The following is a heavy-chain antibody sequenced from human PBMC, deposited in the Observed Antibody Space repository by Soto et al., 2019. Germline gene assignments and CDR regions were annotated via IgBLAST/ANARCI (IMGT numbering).Heavy chain of an antibody. J-gene: IGHJ6*02. CDR2: IDAGNGNT. CDR1: GYTFTSYP. CDR3: ARAGYTDGSPYSGMEF. Sequence: ASVKVSCKASGYTFTSYPTHWVRQAPGQRLEWMGWIDAGNGNTKYSQKFRGRVTFTTDTSASTAYMDLSSLRSEDTAVYYCARAGYTDGSPYSGMEFWGQGTTVTVSS. V-gene: IGHV1-3*01. D-gene: IGHD5-18*01.